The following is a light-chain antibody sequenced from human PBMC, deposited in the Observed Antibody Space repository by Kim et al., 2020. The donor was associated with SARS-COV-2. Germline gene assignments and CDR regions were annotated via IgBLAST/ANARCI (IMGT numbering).Light chain of an antibody. Sequence: ELTQPPSVSVSPGQTASITCSGDKLGDRYACWYQQRPGQSPVLVIYQDNKRPSGIPERFSGSNSGDTATLTISGTQTMDEADYYCQTWDSSTVLFGGGTQLTVL. V-gene: IGLV3-1*01. CDR3: QTWDSSTVL. CDR1: KLGDRY. CDR2: QDN. J-gene: IGLJ2*01.